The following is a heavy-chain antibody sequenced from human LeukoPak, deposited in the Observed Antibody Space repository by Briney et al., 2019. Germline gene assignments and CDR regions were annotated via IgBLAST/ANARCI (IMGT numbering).Heavy chain of an antibody. CDR2: ISGSGGST. CDR3: AKGRSPAQEYYFDY. V-gene: IGHV3-23*01. J-gene: IGHJ4*02. CDR1: GFTFDDYA. Sequence: PGRSLRLSCAASGFTFDDYAMHWVRQAPGKGLEWVSAISGSGGSTYYADSVKGRFTISRDNSKNTLYLQMNSLRAEDTAVYYCAKGRSPAQEYYFDYWGQGTLVTVSS. D-gene: IGHD3-10*01.